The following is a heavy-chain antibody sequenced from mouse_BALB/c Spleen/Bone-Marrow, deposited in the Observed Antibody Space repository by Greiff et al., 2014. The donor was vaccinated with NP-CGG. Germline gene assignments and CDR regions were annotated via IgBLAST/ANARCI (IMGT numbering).Heavy chain of an antibody. J-gene: IGHJ4*01. V-gene: IGHV1-39*01. CDR1: GYSFTGYN. CDR3: ARRGTYGSSPYDYAMDY. D-gene: IGHD1-1*01. Sequence: EVQLQQSGPELEKPGASVKISCKASGYSFTGYNMNWVKQSNGKSLEWIGNIDPYYGGTSYNQKFKGKATLTVDKSSSTAYMQLKSLTPEDSAVCYCARRGTYGSSPYDYAMDYWGQGTSVTVSS. CDR2: IDPYYGGT.